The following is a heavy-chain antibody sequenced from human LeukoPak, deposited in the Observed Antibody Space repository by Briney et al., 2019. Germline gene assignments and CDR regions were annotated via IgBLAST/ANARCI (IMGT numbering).Heavy chain of an antibody. D-gene: IGHD3-9*01. CDR1: GFTFSSYA. CDR2: ISGSGGST. V-gene: IGHV3-23*01. J-gene: IGHJ4*02. Sequence: GGSLRLSCAASGFTFSSYAMSWVRQAPGKGLEWVSAISGSGGSTYYADSVKGRFTISRDNSKNTLYLQMNSLRAEDTAVYYCAKIPTGYFDWLFYFDYWGQGTLVTVSS. CDR3: AKIPTGYFDWLFYFDY.